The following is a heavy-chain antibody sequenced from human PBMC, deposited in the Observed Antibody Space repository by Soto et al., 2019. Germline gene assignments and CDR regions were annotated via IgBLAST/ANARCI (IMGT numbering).Heavy chain of an antibody. CDR3: ARKPHWQYWYFDL. J-gene: IGHJ2*01. CDR1: GFAFQNHG. D-gene: IGHD1-1*01. V-gene: IGHV3-20*01. Sequence: EVQLVEYGGSVIRPGGSLRLSCAASGFAFQNHGMAWVRQVPGKGLEWVAGISGSGVNAGYADSVKGRFTISRDNGDNSLYLERNNLGVEDTALYHCARKPHWQYWYFDLWGRGTLVTVSS. CDR2: ISGSGVNA.